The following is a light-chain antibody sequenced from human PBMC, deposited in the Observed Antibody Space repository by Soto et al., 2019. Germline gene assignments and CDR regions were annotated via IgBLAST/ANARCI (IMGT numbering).Light chain of an antibody. CDR1: QSISSW. J-gene: IGKJ2*01. V-gene: IGKV1-5*01. CDR2: DAS. Sequence: DIQMTQSPSTLSASVGDRVTITCRASQSISSWLAWYQQKPGKAPKLLIYDASSLESGVPSRFSGSGSRTEFTLTISSLQPDDFATYYCQQYNSYSPDTFGQATKLEIK. CDR3: QQYNSYSPDT.